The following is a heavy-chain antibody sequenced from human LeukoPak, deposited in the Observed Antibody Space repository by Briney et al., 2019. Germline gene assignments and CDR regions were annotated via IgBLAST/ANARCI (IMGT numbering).Heavy chain of an antibody. V-gene: IGHV4-61*02. CDR1: GGSVSSGTYY. CDR2: IFPGGNT. CDR3: ARAGSSHHYYYYYMDV. D-gene: IGHD6-13*01. Sequence: PSETLSLTCTVSGGSVSSGTYYWNWMRQPAGKGLEWIGRIFPGGNTYFNPSLKSRVAISVDSSKNQFSLTLSSVTAADTAVYYCARAGSSHHYYYYYMDVWGKGTTVTVSS. J-gene: IGHJ6*03.